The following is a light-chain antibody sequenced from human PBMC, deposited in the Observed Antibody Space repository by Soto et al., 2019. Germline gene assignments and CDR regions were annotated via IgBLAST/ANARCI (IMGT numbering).Light chain of an antibody. CDR2: GAF. V-gene: IGKV3-20*01. CDR3: QQYDTSPLT. CDR1: QYISSNY. J-gene: IGKJ4*01. Sequence: EVVLTQSPGTLSLSPGERATLSCRASQYISSNYLAWYQQKPGRAPRLLIFGAFNRAPGVPDRFSGSASGTDFALTISGLEPEDFAVYYCQQYDTSPLTFGGGTKV.